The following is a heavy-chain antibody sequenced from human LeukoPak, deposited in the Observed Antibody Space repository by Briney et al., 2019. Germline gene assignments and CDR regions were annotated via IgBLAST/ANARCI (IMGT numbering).Heavy chain of an antibody. J-gene: IGHJ4*02. CDR3: ARCGDLRYFDWYSDY. CDR2: IKQDGSEK. V-gene: IGHV3-7*01. CDR1: GFTFSSYW. Sequence: GGSLRLSCAASGFTFSSYWMSWVRQAPGKGLEWVANIKQDGSEKYYVDSVKGRFTISRDNAKNSLYLQMNSLRAEDTAVYYCARCGDLRYFDWYSDYWGQGTLVTVSS. D-gene: IGHD3-9*01.